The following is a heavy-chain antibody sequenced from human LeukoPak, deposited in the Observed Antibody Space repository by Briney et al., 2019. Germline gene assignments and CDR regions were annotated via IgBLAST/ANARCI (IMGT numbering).Heavy chain of an antibody. V-gene: IGHV3-53*04. Sequence: PGGSLRLSCAASGFTVSSNYMSWVRQAPGKGLEWVSVIFSGGTTYYADSVKGRFTISRHNSENTLYLQMNGLRVEDTAVYYCARGGYSSGSTFEYWGQGTLVTVSS. D-gene: IGHD6-19*01. CDR1: GFTVSSNY. CDR3: ARGGYSSGSTFEY. CDR2: IFSGGTT. J-gene: IGHJ4*02.